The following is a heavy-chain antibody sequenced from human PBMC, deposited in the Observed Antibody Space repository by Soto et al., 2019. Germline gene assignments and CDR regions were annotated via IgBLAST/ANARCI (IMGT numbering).Heavy chain of an antibody. D-gene: IGHD6-13*01. CDR2: IYYSGST. J-gene: IGHJ6*02. CDR1: GGSISSSSYY. V-gene: IGHV4-39*01. Sequence: SETLSLTCTVSGGSISSSSYYGGWIRQPPGKGLEWIGSIYYSGSTYYNPSLKSRVTISVDTSKNQFSLKLSSVTAADTAVYYCASPSWSIYGMYVWGQETTVTVSS. CDR3: ASPSWSIYGMYV.